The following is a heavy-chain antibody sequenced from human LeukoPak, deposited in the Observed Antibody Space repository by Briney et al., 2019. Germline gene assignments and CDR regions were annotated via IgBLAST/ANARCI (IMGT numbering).Heavy chain of an antibody. CDR2: IYYSGST. CDR1: GGSISSYY. V-gene: IGHV4-59*01. D-gene: IGHD1-1*01. J-gene: IGHJ4*02. CDR3: ARGNNWNFDY. Sequence: SETLSLTCTVSGGSISSYYWSWIRQPPGKGLEWIGYIYYSGSTNYNPSLKSRATISLDTSKNQFSLKLSSVTAADTAVYHCARGNNWNFDYWGQGTLVTVSS.